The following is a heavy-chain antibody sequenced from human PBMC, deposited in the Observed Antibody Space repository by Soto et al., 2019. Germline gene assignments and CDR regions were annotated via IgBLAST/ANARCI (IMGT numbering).Heavy chain of an antibody. CDR1: GFTFTRYS. J-gene: IGHJ4*02. CDR3: ARESEDLTSNFDY. V-gene: IGHV3-21*06. Sequence: GGSLRLSCAASGFTFTRYSMNWVRQSPGKGLEWVSSISSTTNYIYYGGSMKGRFTISRDNAKNSLYLEMNSLRAEDTAVYYCARESEDLTSNFDYWGQGTLVTVSS. CDR2: ISSTTNYI.